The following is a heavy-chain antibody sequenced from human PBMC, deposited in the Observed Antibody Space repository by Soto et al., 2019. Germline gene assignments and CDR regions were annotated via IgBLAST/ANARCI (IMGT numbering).Heavy chain of an antibody. CDR2: INPYNGNT. Sequence: QVQLVQSGAEVKKPGASVKVSCKASGYTFTSYGISWVRQAPGQGLEWMGWINPYNGNTNYAQKPQGRVTMTTDTAPRTAYLVLGRLRSDDQAVYYCAIDGVGVDYWGQGTLVTVPS. V-gene: IGHV1-18*01. J-gene: IGHJ4*02. CDR3: AIDGVGVDY. D-gene: IGHD3-16*01. CDR1: GYTFTSYG.